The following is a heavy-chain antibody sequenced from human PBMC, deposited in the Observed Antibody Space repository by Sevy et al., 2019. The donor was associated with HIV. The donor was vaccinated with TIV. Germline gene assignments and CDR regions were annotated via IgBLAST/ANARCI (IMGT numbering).Heavy chain of an antibody. CDR3: ASRGGDFWSGYNFDY. D-gene: IGHD3-3*01. Sequence: GGSLRLSCAASGFTFSDFAMAWVRQAPGKGLEWVALILFDGRNQYYTDSVKGRFTISRDNSKKTLFLQMNSLRVEDTAVYYCASRGGDFWSGYNFDYWGRGTLVTVSS. CDR1: GFTFSDFA. J-gene: IGHJ4*02. V-gene: IGHV3-30*03. CDR2: ILFDGRNQ.